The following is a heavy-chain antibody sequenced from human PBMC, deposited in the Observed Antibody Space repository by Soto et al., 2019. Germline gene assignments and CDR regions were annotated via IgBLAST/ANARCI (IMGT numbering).Heavy chain of an antibody. CDR1: GYTFTSYY. J-gene: IGHJ4*02. CDR3: ARDFRVYYCSGGSCSQAPGLGY. Sequence: QVQLVQYGAEVKKPGASVKVSCKASGYTFTSYYMHWVRQAPGQGLEWMGIINPSGGSTSYAQKSQGRVTMTRDTSTSTVYIELSSLRSEDTAVYYCARDFRVYYCSGGSCSQAPGLGYWGQGTLVTVSS. CDR2: INPSGGST. V-gene: IGHV1-46*01. D-gene: IGHD2-15*01.